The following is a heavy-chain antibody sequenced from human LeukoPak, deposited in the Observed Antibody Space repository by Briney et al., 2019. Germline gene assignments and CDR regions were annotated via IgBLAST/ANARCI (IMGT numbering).Heavy chain of an antibody. D-gene: IGHD3-16*02. V-gene: IGHV1-18*01. CDR3: AREGTPVWGSYRSPQTPFDY. CDR1: GYTFTSYG. J-gene: IGHJ4*02. Sequence: ASVKVSCKASGYTFTSYGISWVRQAPGQGLEWMGWISAYNGNTNYAQKLQDRVTMTTDTSTSTAYMELRSLRSDDTAVYYCAREGTPVWGSYRSPQTPFDYWGQGTLVTVSS. CDR2: ISAYNGNT.